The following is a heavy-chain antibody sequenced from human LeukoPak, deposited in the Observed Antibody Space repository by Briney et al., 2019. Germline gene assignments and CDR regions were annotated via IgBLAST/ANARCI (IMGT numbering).Heavy chain of an antibody. CDR1: GYTFTVYN. CDR3: AARHNWLEYGWFDP. Sequence: GASVKVSCKASGYTFTVYNMHWVRQVPGQGLEWMGWINSKSGATNYTQKFEGRVTMTRDTSINTAYMELSGLRSDDTAVYFCAARHNWLEYGWFDPWGQGTLVTVSS. V-gene: IGHV1-2*02. D-gene: IGHD1-20*01. CDR2: INSKSGAT. J-gene: IGHJ5*02.